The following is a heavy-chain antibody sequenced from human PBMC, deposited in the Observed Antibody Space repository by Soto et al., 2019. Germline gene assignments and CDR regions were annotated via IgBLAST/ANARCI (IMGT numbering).Heavy chain of an antibody. V-gene: IGHV3-23*01. D-gene: IGHD3-3*01. CDR1: GFTFSSYA. CDR3: AKGGTIFGVANDY. Sequence: EVQLLESGGGLVQPGGSLRLSCAASGFTFSSYAMSWVRQAPGKGLEWVSAISGSGGSTYYADSVKGRFTISRDNSKNTLYLQMNSLRAEDTDVYYCAKGGTIFGVANDYWGQGTLVTVSS. J-gene: IGHJ4*02. CDR2: ISGSGGST.